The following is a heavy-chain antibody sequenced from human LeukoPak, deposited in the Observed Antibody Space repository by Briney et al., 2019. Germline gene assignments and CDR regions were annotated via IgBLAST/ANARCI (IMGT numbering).Heavy chain of an antibody. CDR1: GYSISSGFY. Sequence: SETLSLTCGVSGYSISSGFYWAWIRQPPGKGLEWIGSIYREGSTYYNPSLKSRVTISVDTSKNQFSLKPDSVTAADTAVYYCARLAMATITYYFDYWGQGTLVTVSX. V-gene: IGHV4-38-2*01. CDR3: ARLAMATITYYFDY. CDR2: IYREGST. J-gene: IGHJ4*02. D-gene: IGHD5-24*01.